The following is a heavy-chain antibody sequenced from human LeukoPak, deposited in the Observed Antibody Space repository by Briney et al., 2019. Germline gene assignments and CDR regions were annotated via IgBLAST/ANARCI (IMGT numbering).Heavy chain of an antibody. CDR2: ISSSSSYI. CDR1: GFNFSSYS. Sequence: PGGSLRLSCAASGFNFSSYSMNWVRLAPGKGLEWVSFISSSSSYIYYADSVKGRFTISRDNAKNSLYLQMNSLRAEDTAVYYCARGSAVSSGWYNYWGQGTLVTVSS. D-gene: IGHD6-19*01. CDR3: ARGSAVSSGWYNY. J-gene: IGHJ4*02. V-gene: IGHV3-21*01.